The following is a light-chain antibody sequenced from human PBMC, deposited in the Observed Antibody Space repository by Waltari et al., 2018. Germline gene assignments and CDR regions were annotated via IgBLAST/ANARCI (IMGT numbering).Light chain of an antibody. Sequence: EIVLTQSPGTLSLSPGERATLSCRISQSVSSTYLAWYQHKAGQAPRLLIYGASTRATGIPDRFSGSGSGTDFTLTISRLEPEDFAVYYCQQYVSSPVTFGGGTKVEIK. CDR3: QQYVSSPVT. V-gene: IGKV3-20*01. CDR2: GAS. CDR1: QSVSSTY. J-gene: IGKJ4*01.